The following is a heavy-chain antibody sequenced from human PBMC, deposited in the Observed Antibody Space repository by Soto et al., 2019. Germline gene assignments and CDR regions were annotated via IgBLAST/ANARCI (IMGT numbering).Heavy chain of an antibody. Sequence: SETLSLTCTVSGGSISSYYWSWIRQPAGKGLEWIGRIYTSGSTNYNPSLKSRVTMSVDTSKNQFSLKLSSVTAADTAVYYCAREPSYSGSYLNWFDPWGQGTMGTVSS. CDR2: IYTSGST. J-gene: IGHJ5*02. CDR1: GGSISSYY. V-gene: IGHV4-4*07. CDR3: AREPSYSGSYLNWFDP. D-gene: IGHD1-26*01.